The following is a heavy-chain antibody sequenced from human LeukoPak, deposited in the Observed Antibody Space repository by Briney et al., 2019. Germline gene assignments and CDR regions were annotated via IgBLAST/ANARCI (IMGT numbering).Heavy chain of an antibody. CDR2: IKQDGSEK. D-gene: IGHD3-10*01. J-gene: IGHJ4*02. CDR3: ARDYYGSGNEGLFDY. V-gene: IGHV3-7*01. CDR1: GFTFSDYW. Sequence: PGGSLRLSCAASGFTFSDYWMSWVPQAPGKGLKCVAIIKQDGSEKYYMDSLKGRFTISRDNAKNSLHLQMNSLRAEDTAVYYCARDYYGSGNEGLFDYWGQGTLVTVSS.